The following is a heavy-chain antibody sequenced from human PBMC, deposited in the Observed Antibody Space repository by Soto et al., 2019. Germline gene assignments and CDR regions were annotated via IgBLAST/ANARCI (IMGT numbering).Heavy chain of an antibody. J-gene: IGHJ4*02. D-gene: IGHD5-12*01. CDR2: IWYDGSNK. Sequence: QVQLVESGGGVVQPGRSLRLSCAASGFTFSSYGMHWVRQAPGKGLEWVAVIWYDGSNKYYADSVKGRFTISRDNSKNTLYLQTNSLRAEDTAVYYCARGAIVALTKGVYYFDYWGQGTLVTVSS. V-gene: IGHV3-33*01. CDR1: GFTFSSYG. CDR3: ARGAIVALTKGVYYFDY.